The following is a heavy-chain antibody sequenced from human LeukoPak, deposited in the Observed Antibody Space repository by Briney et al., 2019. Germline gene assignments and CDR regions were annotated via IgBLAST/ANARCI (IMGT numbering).Heavy chain of an antibody. CDR1: GFSVSSKY. CDR3: ARDGLLGATNPFDN. CDR2: IYGADGT. Sequence: PGGSLRLSCAASGFSVSSKYMRWVRQAPGKGLEWVSVIYGADGTYYADSVKGRFSISRDKSKNTLYLQMNNLRPEDTAVYYCARDGLLGATNPFDNWGQGTLVTVSS. J-gene: IGHJ4*02. D-gene: IGHD1-26*01. V-gene: IGHV3-66*01.